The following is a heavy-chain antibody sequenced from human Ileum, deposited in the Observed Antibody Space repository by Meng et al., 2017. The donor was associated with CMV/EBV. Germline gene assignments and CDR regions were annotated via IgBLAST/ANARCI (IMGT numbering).Heavy chain of an antibody. CDR1: GGSISSYY. V-gene: IGHV4-59*01. J-gene: IGHJ4*02. CDR3: ARGGDFWSGYGFDY. CDR2: IYYSGST. D-gene: IGHD3-3*01. Sequence: SETLSLTCTVPGGSISSYYWSWIRQPPGKGLEWIGYIYYSGSTNYNPSLKSRVTISVDTSKNQFSLKLSSVTAADTAVYYCARGGDFWSGYGFDYWGQGTLVTVSS.